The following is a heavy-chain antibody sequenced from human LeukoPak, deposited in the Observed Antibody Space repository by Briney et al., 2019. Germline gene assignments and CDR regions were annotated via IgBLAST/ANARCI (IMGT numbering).Heavy chain of an antibody. CDR1: GFSFSKYA. V-gene: IGHV3-30*04. Sequence: PGGSLRLSCAASGFSFSKYAMHWVRQAPGKGLQWVAVISYDGSHKDYADSVKGRFTISRDNSKNTLYLQMNSLRAEDTAVYYCVRKDSGRYINPFDNWGQGTLVTVSS. CDR2: ISYDGSHK. D-gene: IGHD3-10*01. CDR3: VRKDSGRYINPFDN. J-gene: IGHJ4*02.